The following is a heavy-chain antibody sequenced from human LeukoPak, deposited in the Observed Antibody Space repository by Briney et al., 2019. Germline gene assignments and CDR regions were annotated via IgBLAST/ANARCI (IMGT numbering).Heavy chain of an antibody. V-gene: IGHV3-74*01. CDR2: IKTDGSTT. J-gene: IGHJ4*02. CDR3: ARDPCFWSGYYDY. Sequence: GGSLRLSCGPSGFTFCDHWMHWLRQAPGKGLVWVSCIKTDGSTTSYADSVKGRFTISRDNAKNMVYLQMNSLRAEDTAVYYCARDPCFWSGYYDYWGQGTLVTVSS. CDR1: GFTFCDHW. D-gene: IGHD3-3*01.